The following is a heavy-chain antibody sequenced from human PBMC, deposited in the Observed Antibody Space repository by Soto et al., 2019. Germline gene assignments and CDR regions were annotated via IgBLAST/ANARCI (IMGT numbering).Heavy chain of an antibody. Sequence: QITLKESGPTLVKPTQTLTLTCTFSGFSLSTSGVGVGWIRQPPGKALEWLARIYWDDDKRYSPSLKTRLTITKDTSKNQVVLTMTNMDPVDTATYYGAHRRAWLYGSGSQYFGWFDPWGQGTLVTVSS. D-gene: IGHD3-10*01. CDR2: IYWDDDK. CDR3: AHRRAWLYGSGSQYFGWFDP. V-gene: IGHV2-5*02. J-gene: IGHJ5*02. CDR1: GFSLSTSGVG.